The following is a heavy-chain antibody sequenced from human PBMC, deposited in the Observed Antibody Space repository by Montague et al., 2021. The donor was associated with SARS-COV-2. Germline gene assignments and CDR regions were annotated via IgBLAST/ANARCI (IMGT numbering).Heavy chain of an antibody. CDR1: GFTFSSYG. CDR2: IWYDGSNK. J-gene: IGHJ4*02. D-gene: IGHD5-12*01. Sequence: SLRLSCAASGFTFSSYGMHWVRQAPGKGLEWVAVIWYDGSNKYYADSVKGRFTISRDSSKNTLYLQMNSLRAEDTAVYYCARDGGYSGYPYFDYWGQGTLVTVSS. CDR3: ARDGGYSGYPYFDY. V-gene: IGHV3-33*01.